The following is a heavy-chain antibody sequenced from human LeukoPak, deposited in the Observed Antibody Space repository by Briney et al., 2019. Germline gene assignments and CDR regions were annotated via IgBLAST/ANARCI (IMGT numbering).Heavy chain of an antibody. CDR1: GGSISSTSHY. V-gene: IGHV4-39*07. CDR2: IYYRGNT. Sequence: SETLSLTCTVSGGSISSTSHYWGWIRQPPGKGLEWIGSIYYRGNTYYNPSLKSRVTISVDTSKNQFSLHLRSVTAADTAVYYCARDSLLWKRDYDSGSQYEWGRGTLVTVSS. D-gene: IGHD3-10*01. CDR3: ARDSLLWKRDYDSGSQYE. J-gene: IGHJ4*02.